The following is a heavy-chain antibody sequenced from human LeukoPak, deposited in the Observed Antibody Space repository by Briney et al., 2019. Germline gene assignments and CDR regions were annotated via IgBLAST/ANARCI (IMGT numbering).Heavy chain of an antibody. V-gene: IGHV3-48*03. CDR3: AILTVTTAY. D-gene: IGHD4-17*01. CDR2: ISSSGSTI. J-gene: IGHJ4*02. CDR1: GFTFSSYE. Sequence: PGGFLRLSCAASGFTFSSYEMNWVRQAPGKGLEWVSYISSSGSTIYYADSVKGRFTISRDNAKNSLYLQMNSLRAEDTAVYYCAILTVTTAYWGQGTLVTVSS.